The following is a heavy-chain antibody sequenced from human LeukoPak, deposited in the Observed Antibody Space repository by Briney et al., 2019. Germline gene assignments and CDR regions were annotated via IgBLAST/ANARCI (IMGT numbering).Heavy chain of an antibody. CDR2: IYTSGST. D-gene: IGHD6-19*01. CDR3: ARDVIAVAGTEYYFDY. Sequence: SETLSLTCTVSGGSISSYYWSWIRQPAGKGLEWIGRIYTSGSTNYNPSLKSRVTMSVDTSKNQFSLKLSSVTAADTAVYYCARDVIAVAGTEYYFDYWGQGTLVTVSS. J-gene: IGHJ4*02. CDR1: GGSISSYY. V-gene: IGHV4-4*07.